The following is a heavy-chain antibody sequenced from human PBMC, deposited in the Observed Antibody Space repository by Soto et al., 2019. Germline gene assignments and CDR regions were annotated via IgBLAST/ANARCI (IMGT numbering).Heavy chain of an antibody. J-gene: IGHJ6*02. CDR1: GFTFSSSA. V-gene: IGHV3-73*01. D-gene: IGHD3-9*01. Sequence: GGSLRLSCAASGFTFSSSAMHWVRQASGKGLEWVGRIRSKANSYATAYAASVKGRFTISRDDSKNTAYLQMNSLRAEDTAVYYCAAPWGYFDWLFPSYYYYGMDVWGQGTTVTVSS. CDR3: AAPWGYFDWLFPSYYYYGMDV. CDR2: IRSKANSYAT.